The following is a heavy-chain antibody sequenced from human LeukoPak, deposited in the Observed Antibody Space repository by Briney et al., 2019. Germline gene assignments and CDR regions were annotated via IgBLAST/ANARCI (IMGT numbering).Heavy chain of an antibody. J-gene: IGHJ4*02. D-gene: IGHD3-22*01. V-gene: IGHV3-66*01. CDR1: GFTVSSNY. Sequence: PGGSLRLSCAASGFTVSSNYMSWVRQAPGKGLEWVSVIYSGGSTYYAGSVKGRFTISRDNSKNTLYLQMNSLRAEDTAVYYCARGGDDYYDGSAFDYWGQGTLVTVSS. CDR3: ARGGDDYYDGSAFDY. CDR2: IYSGGST.